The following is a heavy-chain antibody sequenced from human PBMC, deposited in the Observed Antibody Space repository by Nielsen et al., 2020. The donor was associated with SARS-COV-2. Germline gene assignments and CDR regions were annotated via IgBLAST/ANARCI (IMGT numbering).Heavy chain of an antibody. D-gene: IGHD1-14*01. CDR2: INPNSGGT. Sequence: ASVKVSCKASGYTFTGYYMHWVRQAPGQGLEWMGRINPNSGGTNYAQKFQGRVTMTRDTSISTAYMELSRLRSDDTAVYYCARSQEPQPYYYYYGMDVWGQGTTVTVSS. V-gene: IGHV1-2*06. J-gene: IGHJ6*02. CDR1: GYTFTGYY. CDR3: ARSQEPQPYYYYYGMDV.